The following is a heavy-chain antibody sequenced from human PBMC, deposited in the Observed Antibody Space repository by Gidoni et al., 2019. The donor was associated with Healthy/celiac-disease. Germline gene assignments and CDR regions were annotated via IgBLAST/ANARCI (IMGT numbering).Heavy chain of an antibody. CDR3: ARSRYSGSLHDY. CDR1: GVSRSTSGMC. Sequence: QLTLREAGPALVKHTQTLTLTCTFSGVSRSTSGMCVSWIRQPPGKALEWLDFIDWDDDKYYSTSLKTRLTISKDTSKNQVVLTMTNMDPVYTATYYCARSRYSGSLHDYWGQGTLVTVSS. J-gene: IGHJ4*02. CDR2: IDWDDDK. D-gene: IGHD1-26*01. V-gene: IGHV2-70*01.